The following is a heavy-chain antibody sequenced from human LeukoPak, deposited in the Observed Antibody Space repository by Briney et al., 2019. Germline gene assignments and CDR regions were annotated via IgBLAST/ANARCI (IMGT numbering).Heavy chain of an antibody. CDR3: ASWGGNYDAFDI. Sequence: PSETLSLTCAVSSYSISSGYYWGWIRQPPGKGLEWIGSIYHSGSTNYNPSLKSRVTMSVDTSKNQFSLKLSSVTAADTAVYYCASWGGNYDAFDIWGQGTMVTVSS. CDR2: IYHSGST. CDR1: SYSISSGYY. V-gene: IGHV4-38-2*01. J-gene: IGHJ3*02. D-gene: IGHD4-23*01.